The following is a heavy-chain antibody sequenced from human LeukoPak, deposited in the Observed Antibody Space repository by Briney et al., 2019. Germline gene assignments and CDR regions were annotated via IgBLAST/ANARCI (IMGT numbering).Heavy chain of an antibody. CDR2: ISSDNNYI. Sequence: TGGSLRLSCAASGFAFSSYSMNWVRQAPGKGLEWVSSISSDNNYIYYADSLKGRFTISRDNAENSLYLQMNSLRAEDTAVYYCTRAPDLDYWGQGILVNVSS. J-gene: IGHJ4*02. V-gene: IGHV3-21*01. CDR1: GFAFSSYS. CDR3: TRAPDLDY.